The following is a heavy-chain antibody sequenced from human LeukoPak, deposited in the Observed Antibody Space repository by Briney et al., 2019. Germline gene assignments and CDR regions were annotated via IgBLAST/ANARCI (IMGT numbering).Heavy chain of an antibody. J-gene: IGHJ4*02. D-gene: IGHD5-24*01. CDR1: GFTFSNYW. CDR3: ARDPRRDGYTGDFDY. Sequence: PGGSLRLSCAASGFTFSNYWMHWVRQAPGKGLVWVSRINIDGGSTTYAASVKGRFTISRDNTKNTLFLHMNSLRAEDTAVYYCARDPRRDGYTGDFDYWGQGTLVTVSS. CDR2: INIDGGST. V-gene: IGHV3-74*03.